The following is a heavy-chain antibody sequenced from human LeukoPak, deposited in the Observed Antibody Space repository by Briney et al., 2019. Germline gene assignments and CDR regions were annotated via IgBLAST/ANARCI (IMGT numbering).Heavy chain of an antibody. CDR3: ASRSVSSRYGDFDY. D-gene: IGHD6-25*01. Sequence: GGSLRLSCAASGFTVSRNYMGWVRQAPGKGLEWVSIINTDGSANYADSVKGRFTTSRDNSKNTLYLQMNNLRAEDAAVYYCASRSVSSRYGDFDYWGQGTLVTVSS. CDR1: GFTVSRNY. CDR2: INTDGSA. V-gene: IGHV3-53*01. J-gene: IGHJ4*02.